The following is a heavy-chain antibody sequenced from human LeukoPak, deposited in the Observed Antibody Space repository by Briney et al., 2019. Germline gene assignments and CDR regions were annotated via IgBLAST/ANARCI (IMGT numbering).Heavy chain of an antibody. V-gene: IGHV3-23*01. CDR3: AMGIAVAGTQNDAFDI. J-gene: IGHJ3*02. CDR2: ISGSGGST. Sequence: QTGGSLRLSCAASGFTFSSYAMTWVRQAPGKGLEWVSAISGSGGSTYYADSVKGRFTISRDNSKNTLYLQMNSLRAEDTAVYYCAMGIAVAGTQNDAFDIWGQGTMVTVSS. CDR1: GFTFSSYA. D-gene: IGHD6-19*01.